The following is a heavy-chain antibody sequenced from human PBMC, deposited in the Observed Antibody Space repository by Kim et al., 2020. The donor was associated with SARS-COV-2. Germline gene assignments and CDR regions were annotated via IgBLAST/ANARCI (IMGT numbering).Heavy chain of an antibody. CDR3: ARDRRAFDI. J-gene: IGHJ3*02. V-gene: IGHV3-53*04. CDR2: TT. Sequence: TTYYADSVKGRFTISRHNSKNTLYLQMNSLRAEDTAVYYCARDRRAFDIWGQGTMVTVSS.